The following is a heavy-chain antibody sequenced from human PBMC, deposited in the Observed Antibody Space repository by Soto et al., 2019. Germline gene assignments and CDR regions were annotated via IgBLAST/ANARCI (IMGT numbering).Heavy chain of an antibody. J-gene: IGHJ4*02. Sequence: EVQLLESGGGLVQPGGSLRLSCAASGFTFSSYAMSWVRQAPGKGLEWVSATDGSGGRTYYADSVKGRFTISRDNSKNTLYLQMNSLRAEDTAVYYCAKDQEGASSSFDYWGQGTLVTVSS. CDR2: TDGSGGRT. D-gene: IGHD1-26*01. CDR1: GFTFSSYA. V-gene: IGHV3-23*01. CDR3: AKDQEGASSSFDY.